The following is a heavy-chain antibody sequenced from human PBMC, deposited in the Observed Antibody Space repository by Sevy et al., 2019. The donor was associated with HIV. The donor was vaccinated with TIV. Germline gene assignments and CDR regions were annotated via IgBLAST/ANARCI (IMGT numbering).Heavy chain of an antibody. V-gene: IGHV3-9*01. CDR2: ISWNSGSI. J-gene: IGHJ6*03. Sequence: GGSLRLSCAASGFAFDDYAMHWVRQAPGKGLESVSGISWNSGSIGYADSVKGRFTISRDNAKNSLYLQMNSLRAEDTALYYCAKDWAATNYYYMDVWGKGTTVTVSS. D-gene: IGHD1-7*01. CDR1: GFAFDDYA. CDR3: AKDWAATNYYYMDV.